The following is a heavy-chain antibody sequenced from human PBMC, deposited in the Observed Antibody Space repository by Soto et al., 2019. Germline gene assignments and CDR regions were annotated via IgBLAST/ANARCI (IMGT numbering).Heavy chain of an antibody. CDR3: AREGYCSGGSCYSLFDY. D-gene: IGHD2-15*01. CDR1: GYTFTSYY. Sequence: ASVKVSCKASGYTFTSYYMHWVRQAPGQGLEWMGIINPSGGSTSYAQKFQGRVTMTRDTSTSTVYMELSSLRSEDTAVYYCAREGYCSGGSCYSLFDYWGQGTLVTVSS. V-gene: IGHV1-46*01. CDR2: INPSGGST. J-gene: IGHJ4*02.